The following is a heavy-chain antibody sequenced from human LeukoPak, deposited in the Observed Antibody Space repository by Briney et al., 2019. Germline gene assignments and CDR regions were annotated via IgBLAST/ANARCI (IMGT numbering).Heavy chain of an antibody. Sequence: SETLSLTCTVSDDSVGSSYCWSWIRQPPGKGLEWIGYIYYSGSTSYNPSLRSRVTISVDTSKNQLSLKLSSVTAADTAVYYCARVGNSSWYNFDYWGQGTLVTVSS. CDR2: IYYSGST. CDR1: DDSVGSSYC. CDR3: ARVGNSSWYNFDY. J-gene: IGHJ4*02. V-gene: IGHV4-61*01. D-gene: IGHD6-13*01.